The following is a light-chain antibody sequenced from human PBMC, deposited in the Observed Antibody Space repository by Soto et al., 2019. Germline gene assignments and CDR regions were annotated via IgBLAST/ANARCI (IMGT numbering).Light chain of an antibody. V-gene: IGKV3-11*01. J-gene: IGKJ1*01. Sequence: DIVLTQSPATLSLSPGERATLSCRASQNVGSSLAWYQQKPGQAPRLLIYAASSRATGIPARFSGSGSGTDFTLTITDLEPEDFVVYYCQQRTNWPPWTFGQGTKVEIK. CDR3: QQRTNWPPWT. CDR1: QNVGSS. CDR2: AAS.